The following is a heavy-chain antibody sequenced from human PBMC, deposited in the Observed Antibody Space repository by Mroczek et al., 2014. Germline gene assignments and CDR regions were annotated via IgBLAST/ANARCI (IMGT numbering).Heavy chain of an antibody. D-gene: IGHD4-17*01. CDR3: ARDRRYGDPVWYFDL. Sequence: QVQLQESGPGLVKPSETLSLTCTVSGGSISSYYWSWIRQPPGKGLEWIGYIYYSGSTNYNPSLKSRVTISVDTSKNQFSLKLSSVTAADTAVYYCARDRRYGDPVWYFDLWGRGTLVTVSS. CDR2: IYYSGST. J-gene: IGHJ2*01. CDR1: GGSISSYY. V-gene: IGHV4-59*01.